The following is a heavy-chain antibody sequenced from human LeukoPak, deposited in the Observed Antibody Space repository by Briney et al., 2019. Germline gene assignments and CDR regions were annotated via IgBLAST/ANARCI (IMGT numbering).Heavy chain of an antibody. D-gene: IGHD3-16*02. CDR3: ARTFGGVIAPLDY. CDR1: GGSISSSNW. V-gene: IGHV4-4*02. CDR2: IFHSGST. J-gene: IGHJ4*02. Sequence: KVSETLSLTCAVSGGSISSSNWWSWVRQPPGKGLEWIGEIFHSGSTNYNPSLESRVTISVDKSKNQFSLKLSSVTAADTAVYYCARTFGGVIAPLDYWGQGTLVTVSS.